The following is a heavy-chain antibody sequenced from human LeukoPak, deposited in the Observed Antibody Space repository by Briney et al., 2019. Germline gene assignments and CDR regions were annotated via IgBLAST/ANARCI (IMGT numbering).Heavy chain of an antibody. D-gene: IGHD1-7*01. CDR2: IHDSGST. V-gene: IGHV4-30-4*01. CDR1: GASISSGDYH. Sequence: SETLSLTCTVSGASISSGDYHWNWIRQPPGKGLEWIGFIHDSGSTYYNPSLKSRVSISRDMSKNQLSLMLSSVTAADTAVYYCARVLTATMHSWGQGTLVTVSS. CDR3: ARVLTATMHS. J-gene: IGHJ4*02.